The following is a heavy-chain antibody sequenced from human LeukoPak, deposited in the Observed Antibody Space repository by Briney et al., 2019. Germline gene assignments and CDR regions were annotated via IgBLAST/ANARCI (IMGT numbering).Heavy chain of an antibody. CDR3: AKVAGSYFRVDY. CDR2: ISGSGGST. V-gene: IGHV3-23*01. D-gene: IGHD1-26*01. CDR1: GFTFSSYA. J-gene: IGHJ4*02. Sequence: GGSLRLSCAASGFTFSSYAMSWVRHPPRKGRGWVSAISGSGGSTYYADSVKGRFTISRDNSKNTLYLQMNSLRAEDTAVYYCAKVAGSYFRVDYWGQGTLVTVSS.